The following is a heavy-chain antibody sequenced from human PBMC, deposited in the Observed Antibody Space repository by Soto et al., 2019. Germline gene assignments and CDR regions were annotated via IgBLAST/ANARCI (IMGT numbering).Heavy chain of an antibody. CDR1: GFTFSSQW. CDR2: ILNDGTTT. V-gene: IGHV3-74*01. J-gene: IGHJ4*02. D-gene: IGHD5-18*01. Sequence: EVRLVESGGGLVQPGGSLRLSCTASGFTFSSQWLHWVRQAPGKGLMWISRILNDGTTTNYADSVKGRFTVSRDNAKKTMSLQTNNLRAEDTAVYYCATWRGGYTYGLDHWGQGTPVTVSS. CDR3: ATWRGGYTYGLDH.